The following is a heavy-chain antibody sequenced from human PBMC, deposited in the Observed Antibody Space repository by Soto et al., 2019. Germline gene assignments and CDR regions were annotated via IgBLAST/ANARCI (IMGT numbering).Heavy chain of an antibody. V-gene: IGHV1-46*01. D-gene: IGHD1-26*01. Sequence: ASVKVSCKAPRDTFTSYYINWVRKPPGKGLEWMGVINPHGGSTAYAQKFKGRVTLTRDTSASTVYMEVSSLTSEDTAMYYCARSSGGNFGIIIEGTNWFAPWGQGTLVTVSS. CDR3: ARSSGGNFGIIIEGTNWFAP. J-gene: IGHJ5*02. CDR2: INPHGGST. CDR1: RDTFTSYY.